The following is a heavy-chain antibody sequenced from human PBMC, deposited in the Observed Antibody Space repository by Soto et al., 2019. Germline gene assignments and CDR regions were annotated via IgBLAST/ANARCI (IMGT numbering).Heavy chain of an antibody. V-gene: IGHV1-18*04. CDR1: GYTLTSYG. CDR2: ISAYNGNT. D-gene: IGHD5-12*01. CDR3: AREGRGYSGYDSALFYYYYGMDV. Sequence: ASVKVSCKASGYTLTSYGISWVRQAPGQGLEWMGWISAYNGNTNYAQKLQGRVTMTTDTSTSTAYMELRSLRSDDTAVYYCAREGRGYSGYDSALFYYYYGMDVWGQGTTVTVSS. J-gene: IGHJ6*02.